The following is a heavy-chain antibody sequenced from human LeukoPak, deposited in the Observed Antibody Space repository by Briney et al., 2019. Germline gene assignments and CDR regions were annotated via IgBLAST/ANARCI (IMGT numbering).Heavy chain of an antibody. Sequence: PSETLSLTCTVSGDSISSGDYYWSWIRQPAGKGLEWIGRISSSGSTNYNPSLKSRVTISVDTSKNQFSLKLSSVTAADTAVYYCARGAYDYVWGSYPADYWGQGTLVTVSS. J-gene: IGHJ4*02. CDR1: GDSISSGDYY. V-gene: IGHV4-61*02. CDR2: ISSSGST. CDR3: ARGAYDYVWGSYPADY. D-gene: IGHD3-16*01.